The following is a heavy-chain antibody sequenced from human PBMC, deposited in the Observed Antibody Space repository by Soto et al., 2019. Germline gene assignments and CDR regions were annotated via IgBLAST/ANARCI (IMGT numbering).Heavy chain of an antibody. CDR1: GGSISSYY. Sequence: SETLSLTCTVSGGSISSYYWSWIRQPPGKGLEWIGYMYNTGSTIYSPSLKSRVTISVDTSKNLFSLKLNSVTAADTAVYYCARDLWGYCGADCYPLDVWGQGTTVTVSS. D-gene: IGHD2-21*02. CDR3: ARDLWGYCGADCYPLDV. V-gene: IGHV4-59*01. J-gene: IGHJ6*02. CDR2: MYNTGST.